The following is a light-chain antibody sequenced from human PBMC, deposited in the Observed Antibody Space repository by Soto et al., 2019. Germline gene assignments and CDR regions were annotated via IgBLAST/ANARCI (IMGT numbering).Light chain of an antibody. Sequence: DIQMTQSPSTLSASVGDRVTITCRASQSISSWLAWYQQKPGKAPKRLIYKASTLESGIPSRFSGGGSGTEFPLTISSLQPDDVATYYCQQDDIFSLTFGGGTKVEVK. V-gene: IGKV1-5*03. CDR1: QSISSW. CDR3: QQDDIFSLT. CDR2: KAS. J-gene: IGKJ4*01.